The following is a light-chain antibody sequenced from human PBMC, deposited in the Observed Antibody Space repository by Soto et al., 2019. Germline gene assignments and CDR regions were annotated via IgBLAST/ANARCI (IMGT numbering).Light chain of an antibody. CDR1: QTIAIY. Sequence: DIQMTQSPSSLSASVGDTVTITCRASQTIAIYLNWYQQKPGKAPNLLIYEASSLQSGVPSRFTGRGSGTDFSLTISSLQPEDFATYHCQQSYNIPQTFGQGTRVEIK. CDR2: EAS. J-gene: IGKJ1*01. V-gene: IGKV1-39*01. CDR3: QQSYNIPQT.